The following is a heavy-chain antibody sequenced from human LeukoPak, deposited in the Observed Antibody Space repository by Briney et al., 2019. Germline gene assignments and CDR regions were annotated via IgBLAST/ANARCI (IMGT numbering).Heavy chain of an antibody. CDR1: GFTFISYG. CDR3: VKYDFYSDSSGDYIDKGFDS. D-gene: IGHD3-22*01. V-gene: IGHV3-23*01. J-gene: IGHJ5*01. CDR2: ISGRGSST. Sequence: PGETLRLSCAASGFTFISYGMSWVRQPPGKGLEWVSAISGRGSSTFYADSVKGRFTISRDNPKNKLYLQMNSLRAEDTAVYYCVKYDFYSDSSGDYIDKGFDSWGQGTLVTVSS.